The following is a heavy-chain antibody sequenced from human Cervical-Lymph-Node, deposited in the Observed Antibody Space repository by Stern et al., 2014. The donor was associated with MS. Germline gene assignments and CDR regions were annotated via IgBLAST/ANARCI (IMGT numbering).Heavy chain of an antibody. CDR3: AREYGDYVLDY. J-gene: IGHJ4*02. Sequence: QVQLQESGPGLVKPSETLSLTCTVSGGSISSYYWSWIRQPPGKGLEWIGYIYYSGSTNYNPSLKSRVTISVDTSKNQFSLKLSSVTAADTAVYYCAREYGDYVLDYWGQGTLVTVSS. CDR1: GGSISSYY. D-gene: IGHD4-17*01. CDR2: IYYSGST. V-gene: IGHV4-59*01.